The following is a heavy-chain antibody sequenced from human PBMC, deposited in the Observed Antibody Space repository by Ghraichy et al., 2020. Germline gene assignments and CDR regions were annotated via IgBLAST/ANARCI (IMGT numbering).Heavy chain of an antibody. CDR1: GNTFTGYY. CDR3: ARGSRDGYYYDY. J-gene: IGHJ4*02. D-gene: IGHD5-24*01. Sequence: ASVKVSCKASGNTFTGYYMHWVRQAPGQGLEWMGWINPNSGGTHYVEKFQGRVTMTRDTSVNTAYMELSRLRSDDTAVYYCARGSRDGYYYDYWGQGTLVTVSS. V-gene: IGHV1-2*02. CDR2: INPNSGGT.